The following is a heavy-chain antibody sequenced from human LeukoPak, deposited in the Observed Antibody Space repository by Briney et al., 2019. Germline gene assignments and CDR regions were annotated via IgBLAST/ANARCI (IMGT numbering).Heavy chain of an antibody. V-gene: IGHV4-34*01. CDR1: GGSFSGYY. J-gene: IGHJ6*03. D-gene: IGHD2-15*01. CDR2: INPRGST. Sequence: PSETLSLTCAINGGSFSGYYVTWIRQAPGKGLEWIGEINPRGSTIHNPSLKSRVTILLDTSKNQFSLKLSSVTAADTAVYYCARETKLLANPQYYFFMDVWGKGTTVTVSS. CDR3: ARETKLLANPQYYFFMDV.